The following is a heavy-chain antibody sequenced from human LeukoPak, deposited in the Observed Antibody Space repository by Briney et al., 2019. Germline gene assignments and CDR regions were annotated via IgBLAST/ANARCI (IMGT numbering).Heavy chain of an antibody. D-gene: IGHD5-24*01. CDR3: ARSPEMATIWYYYGMDV. V-gene: IGHV1-2*02. Sequence: ASVTVSCKASGYTFTGYYMHWVRQAPGQGLEWMGWINPNSGGTNYAQKFQGRVTMTSDTSISTAYMELSRLRFDDTAGYYCARSPEMATIWYYYGMDVWGQGTTVTVSS. J-gene: IGHJ6*02. CDR1: GYTFTGYY. CDR2: INPNSGGT.